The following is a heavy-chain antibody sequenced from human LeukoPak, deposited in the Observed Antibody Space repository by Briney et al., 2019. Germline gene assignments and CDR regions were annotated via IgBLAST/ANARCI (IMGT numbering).Heavy chain of an antibody. J-gene: IGHJ4*02. CDR2: IKPDGSDK. CDR1: EFTFTSYW. CDR3: LTGDY. V-gene: IGHV3-7*01. Sequence: GGSLRLSCAASEFTFTSYWMNWVRRAPGKGLEWVANIKPDGSDKYYVDSVRGRFTISRDNAKKSLYLQMNSLRVEDTALYYCLTGDYWGQGALVTVSS. D-gene: IGHD3-9*01.